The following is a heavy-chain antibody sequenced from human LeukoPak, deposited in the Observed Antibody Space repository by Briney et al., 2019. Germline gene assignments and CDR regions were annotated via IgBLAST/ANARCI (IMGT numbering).Heavy chain of an antibody. Sequence: GGSLRLSCAASGFPFSSYAMHWVRQAPGKGLEWMAVISYDGSNKYYADSVKGRFTISRDNSKNTLYLQMNSLRAEDTAVYYCAKTAGLAAAGNHAFYIWGQGTMVTVSS. D-gene: IGHD6-13*01. CDR3: AKTAGLAAAGNHAFYI. CDR1: GFPFSSYA. J-gene: IGHJ3*02. V-gene: IGHV3-30*18. CDR2: ISYDGSNK.